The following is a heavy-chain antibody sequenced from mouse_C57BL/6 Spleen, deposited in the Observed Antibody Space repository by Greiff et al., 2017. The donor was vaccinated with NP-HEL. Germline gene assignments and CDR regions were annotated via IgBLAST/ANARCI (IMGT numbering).Heavy chain of an antibody. Sequence: EVKLVESVAELVRPGASVKLSCTASGFNIKNTYMHWVKQRPEQGLEWIGRIDPANGNTKYAPKFQGKATITADTSSNTAYLQLSSLTSEDTAIYYCASEWYDYDVWFAYWGQGTLVTVSA. D-gene: IGHD2-4*01. CDR1: GFNIKNTY. J-gene: IGHJ3*01. CDR3: ASEWYDYDVWFAY. V-gene: IGHV14-3*01. CDR2: IDPANGNT.